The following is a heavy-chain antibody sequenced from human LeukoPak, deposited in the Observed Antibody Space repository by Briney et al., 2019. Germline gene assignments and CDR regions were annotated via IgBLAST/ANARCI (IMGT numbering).Heavy chain of an antibody. CDR2: MNPKSGNT. CDR1: GYTFSRYV. V-gene: IGHV1-8*01. Sequence: ASVKVSCKASGYTFSRYVINWVPQATGQGLEGMGWMNPKSGNTGYAQKFQGRVTMTKNISISADYMELSRLRSEDTAGYDCARGRLPGIAVVIWFDPWGQGTLVTVSS. J-gene: IGHJ5*02. CDR3: ARGRLPGIAVVIWFDP. D-gene: IGHD6-19*01.